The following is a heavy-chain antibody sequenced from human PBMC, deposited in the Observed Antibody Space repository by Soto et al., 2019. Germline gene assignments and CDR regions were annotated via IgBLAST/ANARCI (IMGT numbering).Heavy chain of an antibody. J-gene: IGHJ6*02. V-gene: IGHV5-51*01. CDR2: IYPGDSDT. Sequence: GESLKISCKGSGYSFTSYWIGWVRQMPGKGLEWMGIIYPGDSDTRYSPSFQGQVTISADKSISTAYLQWSSLKASDTAMYYCARHFFYDSSGYWGLDVWGQGTTVTVSS. CDR3: ARHFFYDSSGYWGLDV. D-gene: IGHD3-22*01. CDR1: GYSFTSYW.